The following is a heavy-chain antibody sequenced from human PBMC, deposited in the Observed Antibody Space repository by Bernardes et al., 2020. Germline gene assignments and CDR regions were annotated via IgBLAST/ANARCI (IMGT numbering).Heavy chain of an antibody. D-gene: IGHD3-3*01. Sequence: ASVKVSCKASGYTFTSYAMHWVRQAPGQRLEWMGWINAGNGNTKYSQKFQGRVTITRDTSASTAYMELSSLRSEETAVYYCARARRDDFWSGYSAYYFDYWGQGTLVTVSS. CDR2: INAGNGNT. CDR3: ARARRDDFWSGYSAYYFDY. V-gene: IGHV1-3*01. CDR1: GYTFTSYA. J-gene: IGHJ4*02.